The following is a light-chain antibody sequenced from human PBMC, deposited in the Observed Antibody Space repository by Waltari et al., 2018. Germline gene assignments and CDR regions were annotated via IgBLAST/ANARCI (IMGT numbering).Light chain of an antibody. CDR3: CSYAGTYTGV. V-gene: IGLV2-11*01. CDR2: DVD. J-gene: IGLJ2*01. CDR1: NQTLGCSTY. Sequence: QSALTQPRSVSGSPGQSVTISCTGSNQTLGCSTYVSWYQQHPGKAPKLMIYDVDKRAPGVPERFSGSKSDNTASLTISGLQAEDEADYYCCSYAGTYTGVFGGGTRLTVL.